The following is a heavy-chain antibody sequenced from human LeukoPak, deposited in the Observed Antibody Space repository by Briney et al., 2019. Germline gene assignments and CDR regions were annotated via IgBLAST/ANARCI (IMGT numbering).Heavy chain of an antibody. Sequence: GSSVKVSCKASGGTFSSYAISWVRQAPGQGLDWMGWISAYNGNKVYAQELQGRVTMTTDTSTSTAYMELRSLRSDDTAVYYCARDRWSSSSSEGALDTWGQGTMVTVSS. CDR3: ARDRWSSSSSEGALDT. V-gene: IGHV1-18*01. CDR1: GGTFSSYA. J-gene: IGHJ3*02. D-gene: IGHD6-6*01. CDR2: ISAYNGNK.